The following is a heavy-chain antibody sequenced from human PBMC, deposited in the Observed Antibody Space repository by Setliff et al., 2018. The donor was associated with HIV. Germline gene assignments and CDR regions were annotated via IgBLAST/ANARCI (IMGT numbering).Heavy chain of an antibody. J-gene: IGHJ4*02. D-gene: IGHD2-21*02. CDR1: GGPISNYY. CDR3: ARSSRGSLRDLDY. V-gene: IGHV4-59*08. Sequence: PSETLSLTCTVSGGPISNYYWSWIRQPPGKGLEWIGCGYYSGITHYDPSLKSRVSISVDASKNQFSLRLNSVTVADTAVYFCARSSRGSLRDLDYWGPGTLVTVSS. CDR2: GYYSGIT.